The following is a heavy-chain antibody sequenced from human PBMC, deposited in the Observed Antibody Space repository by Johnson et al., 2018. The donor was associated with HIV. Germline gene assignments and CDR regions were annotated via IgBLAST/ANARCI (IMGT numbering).Heavy chain of an antibody. D-gene: IGHD3-10*01. CDR2: IYSGGST. Sequence: VQLVESGGGLVQPGGSLRLSCAASGFTVSSNYMSWVRQAPGKGLEWVSVIYSGGSTYYADSVKGRFTISRDYSKNTRYLQMNSLRTYDTAVYYCAAMDGSGSYWAFDIWGQGTMVTVSS. J-gene: IGHJ3*02. V-gene: IGHV3-66*02. CDR3: AAMDGSGSYWAFDI. CDR1: GFTVSSNY.